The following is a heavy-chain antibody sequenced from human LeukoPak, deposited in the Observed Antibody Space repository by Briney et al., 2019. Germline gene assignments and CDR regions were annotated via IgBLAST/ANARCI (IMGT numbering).Heavy chain of an antibody. CDR1: GFTLSNYG. CDR2: IQYDGSNK. Sequence: GGSLGLSCAASGFTLSNYGMHWVRQAPGKGLEWVTFIQYDGSNKYYADSVKGRFTISRDNSKNTLYLQMNSLRAEDTAVYYCAKAITAGGVSGSDAFDIWGQGTMVTVSS. V-gene: IGHV3-30*02. CDR3: AKAITAGGVSGSDAFDI. D-gene: IGHD6-13*01. J-gene: IGHJ3*02.